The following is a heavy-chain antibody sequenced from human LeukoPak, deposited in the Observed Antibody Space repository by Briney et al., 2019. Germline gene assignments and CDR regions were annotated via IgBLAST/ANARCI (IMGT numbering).Heavy chain of an antibody. J-gene: IGHJ6*04. CDR1: GYTFTSYG. CDR2: ISAYNGNT. V-gene: IGHV1-18*04. Sequence: ASVKVSCKASGYTFTSYGISWVRQAPGQGLEWMGWISAYNGNTNYAQKLQGRVTMTTDTSTSTAYMELRSLRSDDTAVYYCAGDLWMEAVANYDYYYGMDVWGKGTTVTVSS. D-gene: IGHD6-19*01. CDR3: AGDLWMEAVANYDYYYGMDV.